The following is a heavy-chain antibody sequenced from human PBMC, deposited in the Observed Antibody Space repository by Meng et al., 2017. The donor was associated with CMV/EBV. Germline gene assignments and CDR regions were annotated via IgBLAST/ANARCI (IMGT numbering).Heavy chain of an antibody. D-gene: IGHD3-22*01. CDR2: ISYDGSNK. CDR3: ARGGGMIVVVYYFDY. J-gene: IGHJ4*02. CDR1: GFTFSSYA. Sequence: GESLKISCAASGFTFSSYAMHWVRQAPGKGLEWVAVISYDGSNKYYADSVKGRFTISRDNYKNTLYLQMNSLRAEDTAVYYCARGGGMIVVVYYFDYWGQGTLVTVSS. V-gene: IGHV3-30*04.